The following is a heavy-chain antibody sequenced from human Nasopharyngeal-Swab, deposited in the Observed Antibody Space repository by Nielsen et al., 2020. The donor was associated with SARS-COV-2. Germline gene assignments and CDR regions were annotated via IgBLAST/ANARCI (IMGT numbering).Heavy chain of an antibody. CDR2: INHSGST. CDR1: GGSFSGSY. Sequence: GSLRLSCAVFGGSFSGSYRSWIRQPPGRGLEWIGEINHSGSTMYIPSLKSRVTISVDTSKNQFSLNLTSVTAADTAMYYCARGPALVIRKTLSSGFDIWGQGTMVTVSS. J-gene: IGHJ3*02. D-gene: IGHD3-10*01. CDR3: ARGPALVIRKTLSSGFDI. V-gene: IGHV4-34*01.